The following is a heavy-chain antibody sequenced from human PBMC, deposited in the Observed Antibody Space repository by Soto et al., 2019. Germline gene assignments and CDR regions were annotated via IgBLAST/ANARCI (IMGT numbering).Heavy chain of an antibody. Sequence: PSETLSLTCAVYGGSFSGYYWSWIRQPPGKGLEWIGEINHSGSTNYNPSLKSRVTISVDTSKNQFSLKLSSVTAADTAVYYCARGVRGVIIPTNWFDPWGQGTLVTVSS. J-gene: IGHJ5*02. D-gene: IGHD3-10*02. CDR2: INHSGST. V-gene: IGHV4-34*01. CDR3: ARGVRGVIIPTNWFDP. CDR1: GGSFSGYY.